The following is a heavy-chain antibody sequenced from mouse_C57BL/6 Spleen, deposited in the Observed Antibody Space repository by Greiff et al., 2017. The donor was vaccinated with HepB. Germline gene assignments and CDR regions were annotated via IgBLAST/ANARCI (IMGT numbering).Heavy chain of an antibody. CDR3: ARYDSSMDY. Sequence: VQLQQSGPELVKPGASVKISCKASGYSFTGYYMNWVKQSPEKSLEWIGEINPSTGGTTYNQKFKAKATLTVDKSSSTAYMQLKSLTSEDSAVYYCARYDSSMDYWGQGTSVTVSS. CDR1: GYSFTGYY. V-gene: IGHV1-42*01. J-gene: IGHJ4*01. CDR2: INPSTGGT. D-gene: IGHD2-3*01.